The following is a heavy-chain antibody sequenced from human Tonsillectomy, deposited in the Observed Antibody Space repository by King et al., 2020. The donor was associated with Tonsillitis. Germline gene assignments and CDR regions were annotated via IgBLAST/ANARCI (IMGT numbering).Heavy chain of an antibody. Sequence: VQLVQSGAEVKKLGSSVKVSCKASGGTFSSYAISWVRQAPGQGLEWMGRIIPILGIANYAQKFQGRVTITADKSTSTAYMELSSLRSEDTAVYYCARDGGDYGDYSFWGQGTLVTVSS. CDR2: IIPILGIA. J-gene: IGHJ4*02. V-gene: IGHV1-69*09. CDR3: ARDGGDYGDYSF. CDR1: GGTFSSYA. D-gene: IGHD4-17*01.